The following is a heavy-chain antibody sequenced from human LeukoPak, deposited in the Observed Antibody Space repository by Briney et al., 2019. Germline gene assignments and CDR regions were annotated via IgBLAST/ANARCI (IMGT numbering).Heavy chain of an antibody. J-gene: IGHJ5*02. CDR2: VIPIFGTA. V-gene: IGHV1-69*05. CDR1: GGTFSSYA. Sequence: SVKVSCKASGGTFSSYAISWVRQAPGQGLEWMGGVIPIFGTANYAQKFQGRVTITMDESTSTAYMELSSLRSEDTAVYYCARGKDAYCSSTSCSFDPWGQGTLVTVSS. D-gene: IGHD2-2*01. CDR3: ARGKDAYCSSTSCSFDP.